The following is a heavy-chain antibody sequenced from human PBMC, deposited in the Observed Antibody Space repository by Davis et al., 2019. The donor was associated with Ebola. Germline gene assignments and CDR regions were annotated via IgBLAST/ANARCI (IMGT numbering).Heavy chain of an antibody. J-gene: IGHJ4*02. CDR1: GFTFHFFE. CDR2: IDESGHTT. Sequence: PGGSLRLSCAASGFTFHFFEMNWVRQAPGKGLEWISKIDESGHTTYYADSVKGRFTTSRDSDSLYLHMNSLTDEDTALYYCARENGGNWNPRLDFWGQGTLVTVSS. CDR3: ARENGGNWNPRLDF. V-gene: IGHV3-48*03. D-gene: IGHD1-1*01.